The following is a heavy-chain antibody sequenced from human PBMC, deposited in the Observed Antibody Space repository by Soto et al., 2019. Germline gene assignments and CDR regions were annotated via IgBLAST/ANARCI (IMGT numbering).Heavy chain of an antibody. CDR2: IKSKTDGGTT. D-gene: IGHD3-10*01. CDR3: STDHIYYASDNYFPGREYAMHV. V-gene: IGHV3-15*07. J-gene: IGHJ6*02. CDR1: GFTFSYAW. Sequence: EVQLVESGGGLVKSGGSLRLSCAASGFTFSYAWMNWVRQAPGKGLEWVGRIKSKTDGGTTDYAAPVKGRFTISRDDSGDTLYLQMNSLKTEDTAVYYCSTDHIYYASDNYFPGREYAMHVWGQGTTVTVSS.